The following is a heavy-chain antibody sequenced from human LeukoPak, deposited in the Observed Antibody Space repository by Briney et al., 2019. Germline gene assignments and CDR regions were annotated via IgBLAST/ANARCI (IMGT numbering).Heavy chain of an antibody. J-gene: IGHJ6*03. Sequence: ASVKVSCKASGYTFTSYGISWVRQAPGQGLEWMGWISAYNGITNYAQKLQGRVTMTTDTSTSTAYMELRSLRSDDTAVYYCARYCSSTSCYPVMDVWGKGTTVTSP. CDR1: GYTFTSYG. CDR3: ARYCSSTSCYPVMDV. V-gene: IGHV1-18*01. CDR2: ISAYNGIT. D-gene: IGHD2-2*01.